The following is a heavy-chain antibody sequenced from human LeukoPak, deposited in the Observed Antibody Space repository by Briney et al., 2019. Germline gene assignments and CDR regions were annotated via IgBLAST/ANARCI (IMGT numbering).Heavy chain of an antibody. D-gene: IGHD6-13*01. J-gene: IGHJ5*02. Sequence: PSETLSLTCSVSGGSISSSSSYWGWTRQPPGKGLEWIGSIYYSGSSFDNPALKSRVTISVDTSKNQFSLKLSSVTAADTAVYYCARAGIAAAGNRWFDPWGQGILVTVSS. V-gene: IGHV4-39*07. CDR3: ARAGIAAAGNRWFDP. CDR1: GGSISSSSSY. CDR2: IYYSGSS.